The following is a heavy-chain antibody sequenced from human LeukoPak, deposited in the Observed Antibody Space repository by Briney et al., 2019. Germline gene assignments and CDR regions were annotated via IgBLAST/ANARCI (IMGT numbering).Heavy chain of an antibody. V-gene: IGHV3-23*01. D-gene: IGHD3-10*01. CDR1: GFTYSSSA. CDR3: AKSLNRKSWFVFRH. CDR2: ISGSGTST. Sequence: GGSLRLTCAASGFTYSSSATSWVRQAPGKGLEWVSGISGSGTSTYYADSVKGRFTTSRDSSKNTVFLQMNSLRAEDTAIYYCAKSLNRKSWFVFRHWGQGTLVTVSS. J-gene: IGHJ1*01.